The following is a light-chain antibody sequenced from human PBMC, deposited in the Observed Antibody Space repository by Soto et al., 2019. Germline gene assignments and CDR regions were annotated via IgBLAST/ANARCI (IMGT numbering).Light chain of an antibody. CDR3: AAWDDSLNAVYV. CDR2: SNN. V-gene: IGLV1-44*01. Sequence: QSVLTQPPSASGTPGQRVTISCSGSSSNIGSNTVNWYQQPPGTAPKLLIYSNNQRPSGVPDRFSGSKSGTSASLAISGLQSEDEADYYCAAWDDSLNAVYVFGTGTKVTVL. CDR1: SSNIGSNT. J-gene: IGLJ1*01.